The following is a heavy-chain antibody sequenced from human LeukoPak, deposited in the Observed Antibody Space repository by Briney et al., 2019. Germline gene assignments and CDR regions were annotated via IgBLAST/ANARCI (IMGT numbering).Heavy chain of an antibody. CDR1: GGSISSGSYY. CDR3: ARDIVLMVYASWFDP. V-gene: IGHV4-61*02. J-gene: IGHJ5*02. CDR2: IYTSGST. D-gene: IGHD2-8*01. Sequence: SQTLSLTCTVSGGSISSGSYYWSWIRQPAGKGLEWIGRIYTSGSTNYNPSLKSRVTMSVDTSKNQFSLKLSSVTAADTAVYYCARDIVLMVYASWFDPWGQGTLVTVSS.